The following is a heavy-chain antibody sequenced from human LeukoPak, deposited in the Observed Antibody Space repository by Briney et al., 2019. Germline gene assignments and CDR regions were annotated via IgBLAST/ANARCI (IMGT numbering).Heavy chain of an antibody. CDR2: INPNSGGT. CDR1: GYTFTGYY. CDR3: ARVITFGGVIVGVY. V-gene: IGHV1-2*02. Sequence: ASVKVSCKASGYTFTGYYIHWVRQAPGQGLEWMGWINPNSGGTNYAQKFQGRVTMTRDTSITTADMDLSSLISDDTAVYYCARVITFGGVIVGVYWGQGSLVTVSS. D-gene: IGHD3-16*02. J-gene: IGHJ4*02.